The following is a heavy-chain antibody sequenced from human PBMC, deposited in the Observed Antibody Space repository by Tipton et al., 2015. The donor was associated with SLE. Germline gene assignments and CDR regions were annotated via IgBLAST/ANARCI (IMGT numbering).Heavy chain of an antibody. Sequence: SLRLSCAASGFTFSGYSMNWVRQAPGKGLEWVSSISSSSSYIYYADSVKGRFTISRDNAKNSLYLQMNSLRAEDTAVYYCARDPLTGDPFDYWGQGTLVTVSS. J-gene: IGHJ4*02. CDR3: ARDPLTGDPFDY. D-gene: IGHD7-27*01. CDR2: ISSSSSYI. CDR1: GFTFSGYS. V-gene: IGHV3-21*01.